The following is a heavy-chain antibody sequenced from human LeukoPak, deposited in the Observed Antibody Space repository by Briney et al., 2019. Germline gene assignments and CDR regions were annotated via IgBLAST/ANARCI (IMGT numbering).Heavy chain of an antibody. V-gene: IGHV1-46*01. CDR3: ARATISSELDY. D-gene: IGHD3-22*01. J-gene: IGHJ4*02. CDR1: GYTFTSYY. CDR2: INTSGGST. Sequence: GASVKVSCKASGYTFTSYYMHWVRQAPGQGLERMGIINTSGGSTSYAQKFQGRVTMTRDTSTSTVYMELSSLRSEDTAVYYCARATISSELDYWGQGTLVTVSS.